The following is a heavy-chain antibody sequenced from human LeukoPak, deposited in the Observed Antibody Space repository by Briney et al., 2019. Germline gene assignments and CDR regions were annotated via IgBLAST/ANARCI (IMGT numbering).Heavy chain of an antibody. J-gene: IGHJ6*03. CDR1: GGSISTYY. D-gene: IGHD1-26*01. CDR3: ARAVEATQGGHYYYYYMDV. CDR2: IYYSGST. Sequence: SETLSLTCTVSGGSISTYYWTWIRQPPGKGLEWIGNIYYSGSTNYNPSLKSRVTISLDTSKNQFPLKLTSVTAADTAVYYCARAVEATQGGHYYYYYMDVWGKGATVTVSS. V-gene: IGHV4-59*01.